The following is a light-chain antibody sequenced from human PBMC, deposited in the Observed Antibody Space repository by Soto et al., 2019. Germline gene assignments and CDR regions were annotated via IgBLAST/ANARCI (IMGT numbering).Light chain of an antibody. CDR2: GAS. J-gene: IGKJ1*01. Sequence: DFQMTQSPPSLSASVGDSVTITCRASQGIGNSLAWYQQKPGKVPMLLIYGASTLQSGVPSRFSGSGSGTDFTLTISSLRPEDVATYYCQKYDLAPRTFGPGTRVEIK. V-gene: IGKV1-27*01. CDR1: QGIGNS. CDR3: QKYDLAPRT.